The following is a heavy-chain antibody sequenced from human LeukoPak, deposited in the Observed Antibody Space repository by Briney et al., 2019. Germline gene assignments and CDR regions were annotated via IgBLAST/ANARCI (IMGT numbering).Heavy chain of an antibody. Sequence: ASVKVSCKASGYTFTSYDINWVRQAPGQGLEWMGIINPSGDYTSYAQKFQGRVTMTRDTSTSTVYMELSSLRSEDTAVYYCARESGVGKSFDYWGQGTLVTVSS. V-gene: IGHV1-46*01. CDR1: GYTFTSYD. D-gene: IGHD3-10*01. CDR2: INPSGDYT. J-gene: IGHJ4*02. CDR3: ARESGVGKSFDY.